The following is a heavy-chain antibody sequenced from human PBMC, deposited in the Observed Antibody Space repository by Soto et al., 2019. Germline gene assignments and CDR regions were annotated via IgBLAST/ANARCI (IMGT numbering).Heavy chain of an antibody. Sequence: GGSLRLSCAASGFTVSSNYMSWVRQAPGKGLEWVSVIYSGGSTYYADSVKGRFTISRDNSKNTLYLQMNSLRAEDTVVYYCARGSTATLFQYYYYGMDVWGQGTTVTVSS. D-gene: IGHD2-15*01. V-gene: IGHV3-53*01. CDR2: IYSGGST. CDR3: ARGSTATLFQYYYYGMDV. CDR1: GFTVSSNY. J-gene: IGHJ6*02.